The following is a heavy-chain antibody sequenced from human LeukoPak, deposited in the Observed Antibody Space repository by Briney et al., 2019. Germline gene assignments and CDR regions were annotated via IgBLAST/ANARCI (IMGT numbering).Heavy chain of an antibody. J-gene: IGHJ6*03. CDR2: ISWDSGSI. CDR1: GFTFDDYA. V-gene: IGHV3-9*01. CDR3: AKEYSSSSPNYYYYMDV. Sequence: GGSLRLSCAASGFTFDDYAMHWVRQAPGKGLEWVSGISWDSGSIGYADSVKGRFTISRDNAKNSLYLQMNSLRAEDTALYYCAKEYSSSSPNYYYYMDVWGKGTTVTVSS. D-gene: IGHD6-6*01.